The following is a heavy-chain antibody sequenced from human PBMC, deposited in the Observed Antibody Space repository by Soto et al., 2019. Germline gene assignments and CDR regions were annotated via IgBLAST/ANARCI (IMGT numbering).Heavy chain of an antibody. Sequence: QLQLQESGPGLVKPSETLSLTCTVSGGSISSSSFYWGWVRQPPGKGLEWISSVSHRGSTYYNPSLTSRVTIPVDTAKNHFSLKLNSVTAADTAVYYCVSPYNFYFMDVWGKGTLVTVSS. CDR2: VSHRGST. D-gene: IGHD3-16*01. CDR3: VSPYNFYFMDV. V-gene: IGHV4-39*02. CDR1: GGSISSSSFY. J-gene: IGHJ6*03.